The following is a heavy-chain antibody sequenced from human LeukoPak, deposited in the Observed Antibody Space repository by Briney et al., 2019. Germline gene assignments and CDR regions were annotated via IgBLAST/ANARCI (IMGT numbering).Heavy chain of an antibody. CDR1: GYTFSSYW. CDR3: ARRQAYIMRRQSYYYMDV. J-gene: IGHJ6*03. Sequence: GESLKISCKGSGYTFSSYWIGWVRQMPGKGLEWMGIINPGDSDIRYSPSFQGQVTISADTSISTAYLQWSSLKASDSAMYYCARRQAYIMRRQSYYYMDVWGKGTAVTVSS. V-gene: IGHV5-51*01. CDR2: INPGDSDI. D-gene: IGHD2-21*01.